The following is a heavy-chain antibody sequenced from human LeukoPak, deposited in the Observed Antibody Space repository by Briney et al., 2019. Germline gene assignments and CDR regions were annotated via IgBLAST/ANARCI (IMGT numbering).Heavy chain of an antibody. Sequence: SETLSLTCTVSLDSTTSNFWSWVRQPPGKGLEWIGEIHRSGSPDYNPSLQSRVTISIDRSRNQIVLELSSVTAADTAFYYCAREILGGFNPGAYWGQGTLVTVSS. CDR1: LDSTTSNF. D-gene: IGHD1-14*01. CDR3: AREILGGFNPGAY. CDR2: IHRSGSP. J-gene: IGHJ4*02. V-gene: IGHV4-4*02.